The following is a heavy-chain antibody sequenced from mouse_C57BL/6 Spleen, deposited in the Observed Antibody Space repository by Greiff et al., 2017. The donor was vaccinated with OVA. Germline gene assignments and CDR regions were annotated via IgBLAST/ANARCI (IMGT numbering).Heavy chain of an antibody. Sequence: QVQLKESGAELVRPGASVKLSCTASGYTFTDYYINWVKQRPGPGLEWIARIYPGSGNTYYNEKFKGKATLTAEKSYSTAYMQLSSLTSEDTAVYFCARSYYDYDDDYWGQGTTLTVSS. J-gene: IGHJ2*01. D-gene: IGHD2-4*01. CDR2: IYPGSGNT. V-gene: IGHV1-76*01. CDR1: GYTFTDYY. CDR3: ARSYYDYDDDY.